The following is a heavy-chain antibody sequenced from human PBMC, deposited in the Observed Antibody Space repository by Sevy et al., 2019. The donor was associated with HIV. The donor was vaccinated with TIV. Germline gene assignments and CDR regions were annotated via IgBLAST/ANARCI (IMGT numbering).Heavy chain of an antibody. CDR2: IKRDGSEK. CDR3: ARDCSSATCLCGLDV. J-gene: IGHJ6*02. CDR1: GFTFSNYW. Sequence: GGSLRLSCAASGFTFSNYWMSWVRQAPGKGLEWVANIKRDGSEKYYVASVKGRFTISRDNAKTSLYLQMNSLRAEDTAVYYCARDCSSATCLCGLDVWGQGTTVTVSS. V-gene: IGHV3-7*03. D-gene: IGHD2-2*01.